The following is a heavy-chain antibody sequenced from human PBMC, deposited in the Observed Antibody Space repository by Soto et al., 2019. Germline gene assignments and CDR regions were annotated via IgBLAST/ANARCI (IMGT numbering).Heavy chain of an antibody. CDR3: AHRLEVRGVSTHWFDP. CDR2: IYWDDDK. J-gene: IGHJ5*02. Sequence: QITLKESGPTLVKPTQTLTLTCTFSGFSLSTSGVGVGWIRQPPGKALEWLALIYWDDDKRYSTSLKSRLTITKDTSKNQVVLTMTNMDPVDTATYYCAHRLEVRGVSTHWFDPWGQGTLVTVSS. D-gene: IGHD3-10*01. V-gene: IGHV2-5*02. CDR1: GFSLSTSGVG.